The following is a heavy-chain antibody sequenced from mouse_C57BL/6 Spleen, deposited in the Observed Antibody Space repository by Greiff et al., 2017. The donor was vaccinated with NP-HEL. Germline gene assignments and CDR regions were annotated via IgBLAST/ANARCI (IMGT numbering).Heavy chain of an antibody. Sequence: VKLLESGAELVRPGTSVKVSCKASGYAFTNYLIEWVKQRPGQGLEWIGVINPGSGGTNYNEKFKGKATLTADKSSSTAYMQLSSLTSEDSAVYFCARNYDGLYFDYWGQGTTLTVSS. CDR3: ARNYDGLYFDY. V-gene: IGHV1-54*01. CDR2: INPGSGGT. D-gene: IGHD2-3*01. J-gene: IGHJ2*01. CDR1: GYAFTNYL.